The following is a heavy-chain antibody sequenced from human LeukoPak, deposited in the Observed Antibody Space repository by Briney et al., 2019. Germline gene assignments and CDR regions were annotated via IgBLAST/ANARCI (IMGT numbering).Heavy chain of an antibody. J-gene: IGHJ4*02. CDR1: GFTFGDYG. Sequence: GGSLRLSCAASGFTFGDYGMSWVRQAPGKGLEWVSGINRNGGSTGYADSVKGRFTISRDNAKNSLNLQMNSLRAEDTALYYCARVGTYYDILAGYYSTYFDYWGQGTLVTVSS. CDR3: ARVGTYYDILAGYYSTYFDY. CDR2: INRNGGST. V-gene: IGHV3-20*04. D-gene: IGHD3-9*01.